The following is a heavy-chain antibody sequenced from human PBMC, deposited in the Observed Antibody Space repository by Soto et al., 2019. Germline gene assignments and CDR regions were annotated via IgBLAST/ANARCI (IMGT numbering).Heavy chain of an antibody. CDR1: GFTFSSCA. J-gene: IGHJ4*02. V-gene: IGHV3-64*01. D-gene: IGHD2-21*01. Sequence: GGSLRLSCAASGFTFSSCAMHWVRQAPGKGLEYVSAISSNGGSTYYANSVKGRFTISRDNSKNTLYLQMGSLRAEDMAVYYCARVTAAYCGGDCSGYFDYWGQGTLVTVSS. CDR3: ARVTAAYCGGDCSGYFDY. CDR2: ISSNGGST.